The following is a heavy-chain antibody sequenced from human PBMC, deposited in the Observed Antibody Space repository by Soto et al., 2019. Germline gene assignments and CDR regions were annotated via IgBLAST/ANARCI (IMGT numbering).Heavy chain of an antibody. CDR1: GGSFSGYY. CDR2: INHSGST. J-gene: IGHJ6*02. V-gene: IGHV4-34*01. D-gene: IGHD1-26*01. CDR3: ARAVVVGATCYYYYYGMDV. Sequence: QVQLQQWGAGLLKPSETLSLTCAVYGGSFSGYYWSWIRQPPGKGLEWIGEINHSGSTNYNPSLKSRVTISVDTSKNQFSLKLSSVTAADTAVYYCARAVVVGATCYYYYYGMDVWGQGTTVTVSS.